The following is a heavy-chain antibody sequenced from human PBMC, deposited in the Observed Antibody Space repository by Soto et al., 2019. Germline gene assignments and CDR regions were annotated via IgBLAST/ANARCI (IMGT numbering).Heavy chain of an antibody. Sequence: GGSLRLSCAASGFTFSSYAMSWVRQAPGKGLEWVSAISGSGGSTYYADSVKGRFTISRDNSKNTLYLQMNSLRAEDTAVYYCAKADLSLKDYYYMDVWGKGTTVTVSS. J-gene: IGHJ6*03. V-gene: IGHV3-23*01. CDR2: ISGSGGST. CDR1: GFTFSSYA. CDR3: AKADLSLKDYYYMDV.